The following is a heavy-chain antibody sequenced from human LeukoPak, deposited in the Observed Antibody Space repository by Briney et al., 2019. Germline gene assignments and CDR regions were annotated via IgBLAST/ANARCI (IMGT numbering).Heavy chain of an antibody. V-gene: IGHV3-7*03. Sequence: QPGGSLRLSCAASGFTFSSYAMHWVRQAPGKGLEWVANIKQDGSEKYYVDSVKGRFTISRDNAKNSLYLQMNSLRAEDTAVYYCARLTGYSSGWYGSRFDYWGQGTLVTVSS. CDR2: IKQDGSEK. CDR1: GFTFSSYA. D-gene: IGHD6-19*01. CDR3: ARLTGYSSGWYGSRFDY. J-gene: IGHJ4*02.